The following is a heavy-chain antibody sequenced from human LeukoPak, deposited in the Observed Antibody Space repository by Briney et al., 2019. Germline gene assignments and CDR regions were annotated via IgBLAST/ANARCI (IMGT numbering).Heavy chain of an antibody. J-gene: IGHJ4*02. D-gene: IGHD6-13*01. Sequence: EGSLRLSCAVSGFNFSSYEMIWVRQAPGKGLEWISYISTSGSTIYYGDSVGGRFTISRGNTKNSLYLQMNSLRAEDTAVYYCGRGDYASSWYLDHWGQGTLVTVSS. CDR2: ISTSGSTI. CDR3: GRGDYASSWYLDH. CDR1: GFNFSSYE. V-gene: IGHV3-48*03.